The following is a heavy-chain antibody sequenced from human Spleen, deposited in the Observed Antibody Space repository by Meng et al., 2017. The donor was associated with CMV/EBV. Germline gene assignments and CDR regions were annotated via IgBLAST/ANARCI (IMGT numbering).Heavy chain of an antibody. CDR3: GRDMDV. Sequence: GGSLRLSCAASGFTFDDYGMSWVRQTPGRGLEWVSGITWNGGGTGYAGSVKGRFTISRDNAKNSMYLQMNSLRVEDTAVYYCGRDMDVWGQGTTVTVSS. J-gene: IGHJ6*02. CDR2: ITWNGGGT. CDR1: GFTFDDYG. V-gene: IGHV3-20*04.